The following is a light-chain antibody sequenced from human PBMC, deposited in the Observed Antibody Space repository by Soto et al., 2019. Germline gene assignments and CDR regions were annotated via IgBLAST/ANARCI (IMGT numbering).Light chain of an antibody. Sequence: EIVLTQSPGTLSLSPGERATLSCRASQIVTSSYLAWYQQKPGPAPRLLIYGASSRATGIPDRFSGSGSGTDFTLTISRLEPEDFAVYYCQQYGRSPAFGGGTKVEIK. CDR3: QQYGRSPA. CDR2: GAS. V-gene: IGKV3-20*01. J-gene: IGKJ4*01. CDR1: QIVTSSY.